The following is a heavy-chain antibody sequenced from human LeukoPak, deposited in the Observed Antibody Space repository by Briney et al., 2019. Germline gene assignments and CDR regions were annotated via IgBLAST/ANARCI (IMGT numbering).Heavy chain of an antibody. V-gene: IGHV4-59*01. J-gene: IGHJ6*03. D-gene: IGHD3-3*01. CDR2: IYYSGST. Sequence: SETLSLTCTVSGGPISSYYWSWIRQPPGKGLEWIGYIYYSGSTNYNPSLKSRVTISVDTSKNQFSLKLSSVTAADTAVYYCARGCLEWLLSGYYYYYYMDVWGKGTTVTVSS. CDR1: GGPISSYY. CDR3: ARGCLEWLLSGYYYYYYMDV.